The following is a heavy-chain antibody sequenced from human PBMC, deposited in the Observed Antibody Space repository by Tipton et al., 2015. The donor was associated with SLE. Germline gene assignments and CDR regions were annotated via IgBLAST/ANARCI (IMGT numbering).Heavy chain of an antibody. J-gene: IGHJ3*02. CDR2: IYYSGST. CDR1: GGSISSYY. Sequence: TLSLTCTVSGGSISSYYWSWIRQPPGKGLEWIGYIYYSGSTNYNPSLKSRVTISVDTSKNQFSLKLSSVTAADTAVYYCARVVCSGGSCYSGYDAFDIWGQGTMVTVSS. D-gene: IGHD2-15*01. V-gene: IGHV4-59*01. CDR3: ARVVCSGGSCYSGYDAFDI.